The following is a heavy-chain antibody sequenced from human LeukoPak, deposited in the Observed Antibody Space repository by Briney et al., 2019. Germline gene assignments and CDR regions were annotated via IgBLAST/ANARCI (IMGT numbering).Heavy chain of an antibody. Sequence: SETLSLTCAVYGGSFSGYYWTWIRQPPGKGLEWIGEIHHSGSTSYNPSLKSRVTISLDTSKNQFSLKLTSVTAADTAVYYCARSMDGDYALDYWGQGTLVTVSS. CDR2: IHHSGST. CDR3: ARSMDGDYALDY. J-gene: IGHJ4*02. CDR1: GGSFSGYY. V-gene: IGHV4-34*01. D-gene: IGHD4-17*01.